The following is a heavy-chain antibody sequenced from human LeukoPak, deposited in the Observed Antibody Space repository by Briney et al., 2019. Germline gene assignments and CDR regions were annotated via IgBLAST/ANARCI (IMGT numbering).Heavy chain of an antibody. CDR3: ARPKVPYSSSWDFDY. V-gene: IGHV3-64*01. J-gene: IGHJ4*02. CDR1: GFTFSSYA. Sequence: GGSLRLSCAASGFTFSSYAMHWVRQAPGKGLEYVSAISSNGGSTYYANSVKGRFTISRDNSKNTLYLQMGSLRAEDMAVYYCARPKVPYSSSWDFDYWGQGTLVTVSS. CDR2: ISSNGGST. D-gene: IGHD6-13*01.